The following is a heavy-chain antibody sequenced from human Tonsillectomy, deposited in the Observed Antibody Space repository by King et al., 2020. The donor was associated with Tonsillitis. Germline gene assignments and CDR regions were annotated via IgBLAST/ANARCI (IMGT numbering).Heavy chain of an antibody. J-gene: IGHJ6*02. CDR2: INPNSGGT. CDR3: ARADDSSGYARDYYYYGMDV. Sequence: VQLVQSGAEVKKPGASVKVSCKASGYTFTGYYMHWVRQAPGQGLEWMGWINPNSGGTNYAQKFQGRVTMTRDTSISTAYMEVSRLRSDDTAVYYCARADDSSGYARDYYYYGMDVWGQGTTVTVSS. D-gene: IGHD3-22*01. V-gene: IGHV1-2*02. CDR1: GYTFTGYY.